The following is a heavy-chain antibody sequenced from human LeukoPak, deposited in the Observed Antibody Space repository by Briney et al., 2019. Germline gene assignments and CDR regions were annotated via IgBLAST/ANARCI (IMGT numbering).Heavy chain of an antibody. D-gene: IGHD5-12*01. CDR1: GYTFTGYY. V-gene: IGHV1-2*02. J-gene: IGHJ3*02. CDR2: TNPNSGGT. Sequence: GASVKVSCKSSGYTFTGYYMRWVRQAPGQGLEWMGWTNPNSGGTNYAQKFQGRVAMTRDTSISTAYMELSRLRSDDTAVYYCARELVDIVATSYFDIWGQGTMVTVSS. CDR3: ARELVDIVATSYFDI.